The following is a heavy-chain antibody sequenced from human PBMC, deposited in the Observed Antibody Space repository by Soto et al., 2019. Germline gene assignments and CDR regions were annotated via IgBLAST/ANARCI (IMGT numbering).Heavy chain of an antibody. CDR1: GYSFTSYW. CDR3: GVKDCGGGSCYYGLFDI. V-gene: IGHV5-51*01. Sequence: PGESLKISCQGSGYSFTSYWIGWVRQMPGKGLEWMGIIYPPDSDTRYSPSFQGQVTISADKSISTAYLQWSSLKASDTAMYYCGVKDCGGGSCYYGLFDIWGQGTMVTVPS. D-gene: IGHD2-15*01. CDR2: IYPPDSDT. J-gene: IGHJ3*02.